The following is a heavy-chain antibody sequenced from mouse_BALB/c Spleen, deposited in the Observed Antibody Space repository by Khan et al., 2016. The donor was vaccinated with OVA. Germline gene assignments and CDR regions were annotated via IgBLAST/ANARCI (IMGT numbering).Heavy chain of an antibody. J-gene: IGHJ2*01. D-gene: IGHD1-1*01. Sequence: VQLKQSGPELVKPGASVKISCKASGYSFTGYFMNWVMQSHGKSLEWIGRINPHIGETFYNHKFKGKAIFTVDATSSTGHMELRGLASEDSAVDYCARKNGSDFDYWGQGTTLTVSS. CDR2: INPHIGET. CDR3: ARKNGSDFDY. V-gene: IGHV1-20*02. CDR1: GYSFTGYF.